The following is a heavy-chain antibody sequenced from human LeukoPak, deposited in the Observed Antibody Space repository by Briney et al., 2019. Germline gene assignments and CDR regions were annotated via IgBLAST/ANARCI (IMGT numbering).Heavy chain of an antibody. Sequence: PSETLSLTCTVSGGSISSGAYYWSWIRQHPGKGLEWIGYISYSGSTYYNPSLKSRVTISVDTSKNQFSLKLSSVTAADTAVHYCARGDTWFGYWGQGTLVTVSS. CDR1: GGSISSGAYY. D-gene: IGHD3-10*01. CDR3: ARGDTWFGY. V-gene: IGHV4-31*03. J-gene: IGHJ4*02. CDR2: ISYSGST.